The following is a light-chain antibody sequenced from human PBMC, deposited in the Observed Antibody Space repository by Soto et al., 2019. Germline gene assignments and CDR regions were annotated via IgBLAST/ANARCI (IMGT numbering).Light chain of an antibody. Sequence: DIKVKQSPSTLSATVGDRVTITCGASQSIGTWLAWYQQKPGKAPKLLIYAASTLQSGVPSRFSGSGSGTEFTLTISSLQPEDFATYYCQQLNSYPITFGQGTRLEIK. CDR3: QQLNSYPIT. CDR2: AAS. J-gene: IGKJ5*01. CDR1: QSIGTW. V-gene: IGKV1-9*01.